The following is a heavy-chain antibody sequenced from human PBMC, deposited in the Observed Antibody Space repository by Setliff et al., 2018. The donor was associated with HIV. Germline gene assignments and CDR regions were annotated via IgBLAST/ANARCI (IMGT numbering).Heavy chain of an antibody. CDR3: ARHNTGYSYGYDYYYYYMDV. CDR1: GGTFSSYA. Sequence: ASVKVSCKASGGTFSSYAISWERQAPGQGLEWMGGIIPILGIANYAQKFQGRVTITTDESTSTVFMELRGLRSDDTAVYYCARHNTGYSYGYDYYYYYMDVWGKGTTVTVSS. CDR2: IIPILGIA. V-gene: IGHV1-69*10. D-gene: IGHD5-18*01. J-gene: IGHJ6*03.